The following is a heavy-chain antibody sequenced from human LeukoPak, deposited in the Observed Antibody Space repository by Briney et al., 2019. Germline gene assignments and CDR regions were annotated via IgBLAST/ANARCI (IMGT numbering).Heavy chain of an antibody. J-gene: IGHJ4*02. CDR1: GYSISSGYY. D-gene: IGHD6-19*01. CDR2: IYHSGST. Sequence: KPSETLSLTCTVSGYSISSGYYWGWIRQPPGKGLEWIGSIYHSGSTYYNPSLKSRVTISVDTSKNQFSLKLSSVTAADTAVYYCARDRLGIAVAGDDYWGQGTLVTVSS. V-gene: IGHV4-38-2*02. CDR3: ARDRLGIAVAGDDY.